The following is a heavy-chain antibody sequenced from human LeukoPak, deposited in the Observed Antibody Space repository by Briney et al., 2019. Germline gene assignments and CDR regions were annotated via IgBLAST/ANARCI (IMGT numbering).Heavy chain of an antibody. CDR2: TAYDGNEK. J-gene: IGHJ4*02. Sequence: GGSVRLFCAASGFTFKCFGMLGARQARGKGLEGVTVTAYDGNEKYYADSVKGQFTISRDNSKNKVYLQMNSRRAEDTAVYYWAAGGTRAATGRMGFWGQGTLVTVSS. CDR3: AAGGTRAATGRMGF. D-gene: IGHD6-25*01. V-gene: IGHV3-30*03. CDR1: GFTFKCFG.